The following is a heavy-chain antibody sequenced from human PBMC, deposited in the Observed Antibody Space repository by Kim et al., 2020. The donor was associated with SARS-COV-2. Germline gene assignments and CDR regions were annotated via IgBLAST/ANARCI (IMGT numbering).Heavy chain of an antibody. V-gene: IGHV4-59*01. J-gene: IGHJ6*02. D-gene: IGHD4-4*01. Sequence: PSLKSRVTISVDTSKHQFSRKLSSVTAAETAVYYCARTTAGIPYYYGMDVWGQGTTVTVSS. CDR3: ARTTAGIPYYYGMDV.